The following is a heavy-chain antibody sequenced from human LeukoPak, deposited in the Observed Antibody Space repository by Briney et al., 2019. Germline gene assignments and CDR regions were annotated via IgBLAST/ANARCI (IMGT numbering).Heavy chain of an antibody. CDR2: NRGRGGDT. J-gene: IGHJ4*02. CDR1: VFTFSNFA. D-gene: IGHD3-9*01. CDR3: AKGESPDYDIMTTFFSSFLD. V-gene: IGHV3-23*01. Sequence: PGGSLRLFCGGWVFTFSNFAMSWLRRCPAKGLEGVSGNRGRGGDTAYADSVKGRFTVSRDNSRNTVYLQMNSLRAEDTAVYYCAKGESPDYDIMTTFFSSFLDWGQGTLVTVSS.